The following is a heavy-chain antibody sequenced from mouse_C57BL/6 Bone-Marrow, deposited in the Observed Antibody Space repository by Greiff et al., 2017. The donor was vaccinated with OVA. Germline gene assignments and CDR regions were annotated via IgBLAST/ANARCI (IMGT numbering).Heavy chain of an antibody. D-gene: IGHD3-2*02. CDR3: ARGPQATRAMDY. Sequence: EVQLQESGPGMVKPSQSLSLTCTVTGYSITSGYDWHWIRHFPGNKLEWMGYISYSGSTNYNPSLKSRISITHDTSKNHFFLKLNSVTTEDTATNYCARGPQATRAMDYWGQGTSVTVSS. CDR2: ISYSGST. V-gene: IGHV3-1*01. J-gene: IGHJ4*01. CDR1: GYSITSGYD.